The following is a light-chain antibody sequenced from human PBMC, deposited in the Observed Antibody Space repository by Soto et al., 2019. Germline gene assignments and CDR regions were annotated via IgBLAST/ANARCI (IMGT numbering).Light chain of an antibody. Sequence: EIVVTQSRGTLTLSPGERATLSCRASQSVSSSYLAWYQQKPGQAPRILIYDESTRATGIPDRFSGSGSGTDLNLTISGLQSEDFAVYYCQKYNNWPQTFGQGTKVDI. CDR2: DES. J-gene: IGKJ1*01. CDR3: QKYNNWPQT. V-gene: IGKV3-20*01. CDR1: QSVSSSY.